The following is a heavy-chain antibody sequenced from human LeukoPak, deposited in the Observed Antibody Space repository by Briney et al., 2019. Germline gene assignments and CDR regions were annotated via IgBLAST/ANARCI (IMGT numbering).Heavy chain of an antibody. V-gene: IGHV3-23*01. CDR1: GFPFRSYA. D-gene: IGHD3-3*01. CDR2: ITDDEDT. CDR3: ARADPYED. Sequence: PGGSLRLSCVASGFPFRSYAMTWVRQTPGKGLESVSVITDDEDTYYADSVKGRFTISRDNAKNSLYLQMNSLRAEDTALYYCARADPYEDWGQGTLVTVSS. J-gene: IGHJ4*02.